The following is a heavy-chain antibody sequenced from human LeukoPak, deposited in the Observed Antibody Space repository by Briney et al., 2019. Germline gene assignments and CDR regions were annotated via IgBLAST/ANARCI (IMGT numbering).Heavy chain of an antibody. D-gene: IGHD3-22*01. CDR2: FDPEDGET. CDR1: GYTLTELS. CDR3: ATPHYNSSGYFVY. J-gene: IGHJ4*02. V-gene: IGHV1-24*01. Sequence: AASVKVSCKVSGYTLTELSMHWVRQAPGKGLEWMGGFDPEDGETIYAQKFQGRVTMTEDTSTDTAYMELSSLRPEGTAVYYCATPHYNSSGYFVYWGQGTLVTVSS.